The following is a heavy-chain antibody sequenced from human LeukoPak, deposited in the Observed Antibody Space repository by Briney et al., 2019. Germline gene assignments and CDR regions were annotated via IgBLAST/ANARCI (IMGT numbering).Heavy chain of an antibody. V-gene: IGHV4-34*01. D-gene: IGHD3-22*01. CDR3: ARAEYYYDSRWAFDI. Sequence: SETLSLTCAVHGGSFSGYYWSWIRQPPGKGLEWIGEINHSGSTNYNPSLKSRVTISVDTSKNQFSLKLSSVTAADTAVYYCARAEYYYDSRWAFDIWGQGTMVTVSS. J-gene: IGHJ3*02. CDR2: INHSGST. CDR1: GGSFSGYY.